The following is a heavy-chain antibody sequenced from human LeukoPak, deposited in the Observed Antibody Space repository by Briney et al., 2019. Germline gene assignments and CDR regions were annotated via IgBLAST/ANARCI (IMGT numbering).Heavy chain of an antibody. Sequence: TGGSLRLSCAASGFTFSHAWMTWVRQAPGKGLEWVARIKSKTDGGTTDYAAPVKGRFSISRDDSKQTLYLQMNSLRSEDTAVYYCAKDHHVLRYFDWSIPYYYYMDVWGKGTTVTISS. D-gene: IGHD3-9*01. CDR2: IKSKTDGGTT. J-gene: IGHJ6*03. V-gene: IGHV3-15*01. CDR1: GFTFSHAW. CDR3: AKDHHVLRYFDWSIPYYYYMDV.